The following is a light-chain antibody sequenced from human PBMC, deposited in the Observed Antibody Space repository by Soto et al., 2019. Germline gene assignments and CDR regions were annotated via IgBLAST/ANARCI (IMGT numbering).Light chain of an antibody. V-gene: IGLV4-60*02. Sequence: QSVLTQSSSASASLGSSVKLTCTLSSGHNSYIIAWHQQQPGKAPRYLMRLEGSGTYNKGSAVPDRFSGSSSGADRYLTISTLQFEDEADYYCETWDSNTRVFGGGTKLTVL. CDR2: LEGSGTY. J-gene: IGLJ3*02. CDR1: SGHNSYI. CDR3: ETWDSNTRV.